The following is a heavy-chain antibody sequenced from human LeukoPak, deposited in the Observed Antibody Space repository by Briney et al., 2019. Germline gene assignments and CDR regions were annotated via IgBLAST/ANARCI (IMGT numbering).Heavy chain of an antibody. J-gene: IGHJ4*02. Sequence: SETLSLTCAVYGGSFSGYYWSWIRQPPGKGLEGIGEINHSGSTNYNPSLKSRVTISVDTSKNQFSLKLSSVTAADTAVYYCARGVWWLYYFDYWGQGTLVTVSS. D-gene: IGHD3-22*01. CDR2: INHSGST. CDR1: GGSFSGYY. CDR3: ARGVWWLYYFDY. V-gene: IGHV4-34*01.